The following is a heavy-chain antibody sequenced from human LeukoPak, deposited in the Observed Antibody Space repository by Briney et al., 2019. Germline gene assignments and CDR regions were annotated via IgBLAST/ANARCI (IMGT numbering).Heavy chain of an antibody. D-gene: IGHD5-12*01. Sequence: ASVKDSCKASGYTFTSYYMHWVRQAPGQGLEWMGIINPSGGSTSYAQKFQGRVTMTRDTSTSTVYMELSSLRSEDTAVYYCASSESGYDPSFDYWGQGTLVTVSS. CDR3: ASSESGYDPSFDY. J-gene: IGHJ4*02. CDR1: GYTFTSYY. CDR2: INPSGGST. V-gene: IGHV1-46*01.